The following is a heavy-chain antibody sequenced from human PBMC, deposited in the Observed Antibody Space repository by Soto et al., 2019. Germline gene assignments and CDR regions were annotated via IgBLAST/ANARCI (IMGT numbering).Heavy chain of an antibody. J-gene: IGHJ6*02. Sequence: QVQLVQSGAEVKKPESSVKVSCKASGGTFNNFAINWVRLAPGQGLEWMGGIIPIFDSPNYAQKFKDRVTITADKSPTTAYMELSSLTSDDTAIYYCARGTYCRGIGCYGGYYSYYDMDVWGQGTTVSVSS. D-gene: IGHD2-15*01. CDR3: ARGTYCRGIGCYGGYYSYYDMDV. V-gene: IGHV1-69*06. CDR1: GGTFNNFA. CDR2: IIPIFDSP.